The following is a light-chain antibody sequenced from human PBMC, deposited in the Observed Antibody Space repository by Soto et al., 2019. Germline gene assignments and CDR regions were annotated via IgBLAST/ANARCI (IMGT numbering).Light chain of an antibody. V-gene: IGLV2-14*01. CDR1: SSDVGGYNS. CDR2: DVS. Sequence: QSALTQPASVSGSPGQSITISCTGTSSDVGGYNSVSWYQQHPGKAPKLMIYDVSHRPSGVSDRFSGSKSGNTAALTISGLQAEDEADYYCSSYAGSSTYVFGTGTKLTVL. CDR3: SSYAGSSTYV. J-gene: IGLJ1*01.